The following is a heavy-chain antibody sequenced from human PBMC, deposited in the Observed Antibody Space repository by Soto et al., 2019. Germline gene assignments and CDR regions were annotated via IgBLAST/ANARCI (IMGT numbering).Heavy chain of an antibody. Sequence: TSETLSLTCTISCGSISSGDYWSWIRQPPGKGLEWIGYIYHSGGTYYNPSLKSRVTMSVDTSQNQFSLKLSSVSAADTAVYYCARTKYYYDSTAYIFDHWGQGALVTVSS. V-gene: IGHV4-30-4*01. CDR2: IYHSGGT. CDR1: CGSISSGDY. CDR3: ARTKYYYDSTAYIFDH. D-gene: IGHD3-22*01. J-gene: IGHJ4*02.